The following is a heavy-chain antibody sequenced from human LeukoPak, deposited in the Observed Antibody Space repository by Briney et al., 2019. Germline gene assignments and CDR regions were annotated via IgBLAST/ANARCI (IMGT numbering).Heavy chain of an antibody. CDR2: ISAHNGYT. Sequence: ASVKVSCKASGYTFTSYDINWVRQAPGQGLEWMGWISAHNGYTKYAQKVQGRVALTTDTSTSTAYMELKSLKSDDTAIYYCARGGSFGTYWGRGTLVTVSS. CDR1: GYTFTSYD. CDR3: ARGGSFGTY. J-gene: IGHJ4*02. V-gene: IGHV1-18*01. D-gene: IGHD3-10*01.